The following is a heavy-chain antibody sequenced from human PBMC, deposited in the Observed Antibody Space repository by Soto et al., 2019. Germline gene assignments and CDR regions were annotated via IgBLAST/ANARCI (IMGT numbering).Heavy chain of an antibody. V-gene: IGHV4-4*02. J-gene: IGHJ4*02. Sequence: SETLSLTCAVSGGSISSSNWWSWVRQPPGKGLEWIGEIYHSGSTNYNPSLKSRVTISVDKSKNQFSLKLSSVTAADTAVYYCARERYYYDSSGYFAPLYFDYWGQGTLVTVSS. CDR1: GGSISSSNW. CDR3: ARERYYYDSSGYFAPLYFDY. D-gene: IGHD3-22*01. CDR2: IYHSGST.